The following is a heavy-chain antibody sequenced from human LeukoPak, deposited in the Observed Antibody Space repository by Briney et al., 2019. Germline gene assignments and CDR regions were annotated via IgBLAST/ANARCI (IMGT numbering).Heavy chain of an antibody. CDR1: GFTFSSCA. CDR3: ASCSTSCPERDYYYYGMDV. V-gene: IGHV3-23*01. J-gene: IGHJ6*02. CDR2: ISGSGGST. D-gene: IGHD2-2*01. Sequence: GGSLRLSCAASGFTFSSCAMSWVRQAPGKGLEWVSAISGSGGSTYYADSVKGRFTISRDNSKNTLYLQMNSLRAEDTAVYYCASCSTSCPERDYYYYGMDVWGQGTTVTVSS.